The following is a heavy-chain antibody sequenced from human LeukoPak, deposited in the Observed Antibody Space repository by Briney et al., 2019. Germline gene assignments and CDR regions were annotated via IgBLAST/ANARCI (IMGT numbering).Heavy chain of an antibody. CDR2: IKQDESEK. D-gene: IGHD6-19*01. CDR1: GYTLSSNR. CDR3: AKSGHQWLGYPAFHY. J-gene: IGHJ4*02. V-gene: IGHV3-7*01. Sequence: GGSLRLSCAASGYTLSSNRMNWVRQAPGQGLEWVANIKQDESEKYYVDSVKSRFTTSTDNTTKTQYFQMNSLGTDATAVFYSAKSGHQWLGYPAFHYWGQGTLATVSS.